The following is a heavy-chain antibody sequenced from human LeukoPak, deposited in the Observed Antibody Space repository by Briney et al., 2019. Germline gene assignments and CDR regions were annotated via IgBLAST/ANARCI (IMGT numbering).Heavy chain of an antibody. J-gene: IGHJ4*02. V-gene: IGHV4-59*01. CDR2: IYYSGST. D-gene: IGHD3-22*01. Sequence: SETLSLTCTVSGGSISSYYWSWIRQPPGKGLEWIGYIYYSGSTNYNPSLKSRVTISVDTSKNQFSLKLSSVTAADTAVYYCARGGPAYNYYDSSGSFDYWGQRTLVTVSS. CDR1: GGSISSYY. CDR3: ARGGPAYNYYDSSGSFDY.